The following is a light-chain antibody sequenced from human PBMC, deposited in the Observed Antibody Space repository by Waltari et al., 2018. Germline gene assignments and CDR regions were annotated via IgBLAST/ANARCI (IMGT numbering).Light chain of an antibody. Sequence: QSVLTQAPSVSAAPGQKVTISCAGSSSNIGNKYVSWYQQFPGTAPKLLIYDNGKRPSGIPDRFSASKSGTSATLGITGLQTGDEANYYCGTWDTSLSAWVFGGGTKLTVL. CDR3: GTWDTSLSAWV. CDR1: SSNIGNKY. J-gene: IGLJ3*02. V-gene: IGLV1-51*01. CDR2: DNG.